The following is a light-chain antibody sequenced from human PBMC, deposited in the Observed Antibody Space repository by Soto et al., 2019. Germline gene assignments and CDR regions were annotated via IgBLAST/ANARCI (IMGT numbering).Light chain of an antibody. Sequence: QSALTQPASVSGSPGQSITISCTGTSSDFGGYNYVSWYQHHPGKAPKLLLYEVNNRPSGVSTRFSGSKSGNTASLTISGLQADDEADYYCNSWALFGGGTKLTVL. J-gene: IGLJ2*01. CDR2: EVN. CDR3: NSWAL. CDR1: SSDFGGYNY. V-gene: IGLV2-14*01.